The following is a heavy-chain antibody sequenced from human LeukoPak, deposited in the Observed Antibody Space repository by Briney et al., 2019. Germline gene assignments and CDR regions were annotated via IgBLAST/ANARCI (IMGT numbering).Heavy chain of an antibody. CDR2: ISAYNGNT. J-gene: IGHJ4*02. CDR3: ARNPSTVFGVPSDY. V-gene: IGHV1-18*01. D-gene: IGHD3-3*01. CDR1: GYTFTSCG. Sequence: GASVKVSCKASGYTFTSCGISWVRQAPGQGLEWMGGISAYNGNTNYAQKLQDRVTMTTDTSTSTAYMELRSLRSDDTAVYYCARNPSTVFGVPSDYWGQGTLVTVSS.